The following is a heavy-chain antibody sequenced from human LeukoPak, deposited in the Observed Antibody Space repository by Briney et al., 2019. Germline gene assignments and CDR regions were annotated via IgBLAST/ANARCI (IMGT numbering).Heavy chain of an antibody. CDR2: ISWNSGSI. D-gene: IGHD6-19*01. J-gene: IGHJ4*02. Sequence: PGRSLRLSCAASGFTFDDYAMHWVRQAPGKGLEWVSGISWNSGSIGYADSVKGRFTISRDNAKNSLYLQMNSLRAEDTALYYCAKGRSSGWPVDYWGQGTLVTVSS. CDR1: GFTFDDYA. V-gene: IGHV3-9*01. CDR3: AKGRSSGWPVDY.